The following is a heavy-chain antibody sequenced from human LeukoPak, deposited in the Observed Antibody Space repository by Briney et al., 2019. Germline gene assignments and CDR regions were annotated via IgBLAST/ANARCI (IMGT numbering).Heavy chain of an antibody. CDR3: ARDLGLGGDAFDI. CDR1: GGSISSSSYY. V-gene: IGHV4-39*07. J-gene: IGHJ3*02. CDR2: IYYSGST. D-gene: IGHD3-16*01. Sequence: PSETLSLTCTVSGGSISSSSYYWGWIRPPPGKGLEWIGSIYYSGSTYYNPSLKSRVTISVDTSKNQFSLKLSSVTAADTAVYYCARDLGLGGDAFDIWGQGTMVTVSS.